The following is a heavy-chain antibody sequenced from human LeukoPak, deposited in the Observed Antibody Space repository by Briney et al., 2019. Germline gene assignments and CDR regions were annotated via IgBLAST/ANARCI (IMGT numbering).Heavy chain of an antibody. D-gene: IGHD6-19*01. CDR3: ARSSGWPSFLDY. J-gene: IGHJ4*02. Sequence: SETLSLTCTVSGGSISSYYWSWIRQPPGEGLEWIGYIYYSGSTNYNPSLKSRVTISVDTSKNQFSLKLSSVTAADTAVYYCARSSGWPSFLDYWGQGTLVTVSS. CDR1: GGSISSYY. CDR2: IYYSGST. V-gene: IGHV4-59*01.